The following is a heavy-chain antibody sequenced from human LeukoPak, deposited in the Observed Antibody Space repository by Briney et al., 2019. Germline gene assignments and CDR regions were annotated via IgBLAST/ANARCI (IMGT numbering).Heavy chain of an antibody. V-gene: IGHV3-74*01. CDR1: GFTFSSYW. Sequence: PGGSLRLSCAASGFTFSSYWMHWVRQVPGKGLVWVSRVNGDGSRTSYADSVKGRCTISRDNPKNTLYLQMNSLRADDTGVYYCVRPPWPGWMDELSKWGQGTLVTVSS. CDR2: VNGDGSRT. J-gene: IGHJ4*02. CDR3: VRPPWPGWMDELSK. D-gene: IGHD3-16*02.